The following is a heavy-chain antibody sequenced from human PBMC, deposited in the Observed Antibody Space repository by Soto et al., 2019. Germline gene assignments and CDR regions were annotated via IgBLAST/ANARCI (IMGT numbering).Heavy chain of an antibody. J-gene: IGHJ4*02. Sequence: ASVKVSCKASGYTFTSYDINWVRQATGQGLEWMGWMNPNSGNTGYAQKFQGRVTMTRNTSISTAYMELSSLRSEDTAVYYCAIVSTWFGELLDYWGQGTLVTVSS. CDR2: MNPNSGNT. D-gene: IGHD3-10*01. V-gene: IGHV1-8*01. CDR3: AIVSTWFGELLDY. CDR1: GYTFTSYD.